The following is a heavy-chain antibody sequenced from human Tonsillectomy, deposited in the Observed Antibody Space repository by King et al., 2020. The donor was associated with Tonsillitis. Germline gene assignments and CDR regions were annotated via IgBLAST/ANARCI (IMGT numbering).Heavy chain of an antibody. CDR2: ISGSDGST. J-gene: IGHJ6*02. D-gene: IGHD6-6*01. Sequence: VQLVESGGGLVQPGGSLRLSCAASGFTFSNYAMSWVRQAPGKGLEWVSAISGSDGSTYYADSLKGRFTISRDNSKNTLYLQMDSLRAEDTAVYYCAKTSYSSSFGMDVWGQGTTVTVSS. V-gene: IGHV3-23*04. CDR3: AKTSYSSSFGMDV. CDR1: GFTFSNYA.